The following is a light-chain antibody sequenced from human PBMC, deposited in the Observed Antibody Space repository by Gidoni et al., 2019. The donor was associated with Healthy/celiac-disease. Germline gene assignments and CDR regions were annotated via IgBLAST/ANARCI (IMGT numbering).Light chain of an antibody. CDR2: GAS. CDR1: QSVSSSY. J-gene: IGKJ3*01. V-gene: IGKV3-20*01. CDR3: QQYGSSLRVT. Sequence: EIVLTQSPGTLSLSPGARATLSCRASQSVSSSYLAWYQQKPGQAPRLLIYGASSRATGIPDRFSGSGSGTDFTLTISRLEPEDFAVYYCQQYGSSLRVTFGPGTKVDIK.